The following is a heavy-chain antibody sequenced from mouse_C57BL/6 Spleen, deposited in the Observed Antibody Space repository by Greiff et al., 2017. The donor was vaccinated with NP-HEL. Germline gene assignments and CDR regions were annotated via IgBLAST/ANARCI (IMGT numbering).Heavy chain of an antibody. CDR2: IWSGGST. V-gene: IGHV2-2*01. J-gene: IGHJ2*01. CDR3: ARCDYDYDDGGYYFDY. Sequence: QVQLQESGPGLVQPSQSLSITCTVSGFSLTRYGVHWVRQSPGKGLEWLGVIWSGGSTDYNAAFISRLSISKDNFKSQVFFKMTSLQADDTAIYYCARCDYDYDDGGYYFDYWGQGTTLTVSS. CDR1: GFSLTRYG. D-gene: IGHD2-4*01.